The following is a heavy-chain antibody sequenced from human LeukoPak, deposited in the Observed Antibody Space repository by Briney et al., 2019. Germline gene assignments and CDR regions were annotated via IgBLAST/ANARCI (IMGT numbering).Heavy chain of an antibody. CDR1: GGSISSSSYY. D-gene: IGHD6-19*01. CDR2: IYKSGST. V-gene: IGHV4-39*01. Sequence: SETLSLTCTVSGGSISSSSYYWGWIRQPPGKGLEWIGSIYKSGSTYYNPSLKSRVTILVDTSKNQFYLNLNSVTAADTAVYYCARHGAGVHGPVDYWGQGALVTVSS. J-gene: IGHJ4*02. CDR3: ARHGAGVHGPVDY.